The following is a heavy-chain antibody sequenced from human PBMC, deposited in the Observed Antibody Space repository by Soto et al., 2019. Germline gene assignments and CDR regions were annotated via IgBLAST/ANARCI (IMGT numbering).Heavy chain of an antibody. D-gene: IGHD2-15*01. V-gene: IGHV3-66*01. J-gene: IGHJ3*02. CDR3: AREPRYCRGGSCSITGDAYDI. Sequence: EVQLVESGGGLVQPGGSLRLSCTASGFIVSGTYVNWVRQAPGKGLEWVSVISNRGDTHYADSVRGRFSLSRDISDNTLHLQMNNLRVEDTAVYYCAREPRYCRGGSCSITGDAYDIWGQGTMVTVSS. CDR1: GFIVSGTY. CDR2: ISNRGDT.